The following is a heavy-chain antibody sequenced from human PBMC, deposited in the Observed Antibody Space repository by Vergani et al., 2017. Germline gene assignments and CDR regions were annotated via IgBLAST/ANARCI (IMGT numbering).Heavy chain of an antibody. D-gene: IGHD3-22*01. CDR1: GFTFSTYA. V-gene: IGHV3-23*01. J-gene: IGHJ4*02. CDR3: AGPQGSSAYYYGGFDY. Sequence: EVQLLESGGGLVQPGGSLRLSCAASGFTFSTYAMTWVRKAPGKGLEWVSTISSDGGSKYYADSVKGRFTISRDNSKNTLSLQMNSLTAEDTAIYYCAGPQGSSAYYYGGFDYWGQGILVTVSS. CDR2: ISSDGGSK.